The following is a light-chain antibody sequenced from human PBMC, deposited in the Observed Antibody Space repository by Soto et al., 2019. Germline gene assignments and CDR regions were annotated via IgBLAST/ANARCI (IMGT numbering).Light chain of an antibody. Sequence: QSALTQPASVSGSPGQSITISCTGTSSDIGAYNYVSWYQHYPGKAPKLMIYEVSHRPSEVSNRFSGSKSGNTASLTISGLQAEDEADYYCSSYTDRQSYLFGTGTRLTVL. CDR3: SSYTDRQSYL. J-gene: IGLJ1*01. CDR1: SSDIGAYNY. V-gene: IGLV2-14*01. CDR2: EVS.